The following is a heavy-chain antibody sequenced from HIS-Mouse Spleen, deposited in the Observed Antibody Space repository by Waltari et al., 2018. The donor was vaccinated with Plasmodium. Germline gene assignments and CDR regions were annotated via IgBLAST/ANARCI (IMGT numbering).Heavy chain of an antibody. V-gene: IGHV4-34*01. Sequence: QVQLQQWGAGLLKPSETLSLTCAVYGGSFSGYYWSWIRHPPERGLEWIGEINHSGSTNDNPAPKSRVTRSVDTSKNQFSLKLSSGTAADTAVYYCARVTSSGVYWYFDLWGRGTLVTVSS. CDR1: GGSFSGYY. J-gene: IGHJ2*01. D-gene: IGHD3-3*01. CDR3: ARVTSSGVYWYFDL. CDR2: INHSGST.